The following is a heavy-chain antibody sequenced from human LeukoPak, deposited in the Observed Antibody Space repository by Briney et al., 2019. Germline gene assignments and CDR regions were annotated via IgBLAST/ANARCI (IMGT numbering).Heavy chain of an antibody. D-gene: IGHD1-26*01. CDR2: INPNSGGT. CDR3: ARVVGATDYFDY. Sequence: GASVKVSCKASGYTFTGYYMHWVRQAPGQGLEWMGWINPNSGGTNYAQKFQGRVTMTRDTFISTAYMELSRLRSDDTAVYYCARVVGATDYFDYWGQGTLVTVSS. CDR1: GYTFTGYY. J-gene: IGHJ4*02. V-gene: IGHV1-2*02.